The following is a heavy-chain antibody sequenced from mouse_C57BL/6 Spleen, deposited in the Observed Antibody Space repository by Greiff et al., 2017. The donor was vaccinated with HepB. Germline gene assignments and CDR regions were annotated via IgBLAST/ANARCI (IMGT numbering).Heavy chain of an antibody. CDR1: GYTFTSYW. V-gene: IGHV1-72*01. J-gene: IGHJ1*03. D-gene: IGHD2-1*01. Sequence: VQLQQSGAELVKPGASVKLSCKASGYTFTSYWMHWVKQRPGRGLEWIGGIDPNSGGTKYNEKFKSKATLTVDKPSSTAYMQLSSLTSEDSAVYYCARGGGNYVGYFDVWGTGTTVTVSS. CDR2: IDPNSGGT. CDR3: ARGGGNYVGYFDV.